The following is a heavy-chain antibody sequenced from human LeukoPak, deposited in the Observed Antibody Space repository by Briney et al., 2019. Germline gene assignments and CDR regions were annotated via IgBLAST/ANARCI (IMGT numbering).Heavy chain of an antibody. CDR3: ARDQDYYGSGSPPY. V-gene: IGHV4-39*07. D-gene: IGHD3-10*01. Sequence: PSETLSLTCTVSGGSISNSNCYWGWIRQPPGEGLEWIGSIYYSGSTYYNPSLKSRVTISVDTSKNQFSLKLSSVTAADTAVYYCARDQDYYGSGSPPYWGQGTLVTVSS. CDR2: IYYSGST. J-gene: IGHJ4*02. CDR1: GGSISNSNCY.